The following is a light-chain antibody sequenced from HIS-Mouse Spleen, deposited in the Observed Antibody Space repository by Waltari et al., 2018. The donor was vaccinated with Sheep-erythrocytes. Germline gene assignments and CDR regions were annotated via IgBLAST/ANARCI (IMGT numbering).Light chain of an antibody. V-gene: IGLV2-8*01. Sequence: QSALTQPPSASGSPGQSVTISCTGTSSDVGGYNYVPWYQQHPGKAPKPMIYEVSKRPSGVPDRFSGSKSGSTASLTVSGLQAEDEADYYCSSYAGSNNWVFGGGTKLTVL. CDR2: EVS. CDR3: SSYAGSNNWV. CDR1: SSDVGGYNY. J-gene: IGLJ3*02.